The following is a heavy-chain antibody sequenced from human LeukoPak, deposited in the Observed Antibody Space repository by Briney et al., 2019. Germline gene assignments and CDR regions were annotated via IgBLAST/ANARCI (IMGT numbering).Heavy chain of an antibody. CDR1: GDSISTYY. J-gene: IGHJ4*02. Sequence: PSETLSLTCTVSGDSISTYYWSWIRQPPGKGLECIGHVSYSGSTDYNPSLKSRLTMSIDSSMNQFSLKLSPVTAADTAVYYCARQGSVGATPLDYWGQGILVTVSS. CDR2: VSYSGST. CDR3: ARQGSVGATPLDY. D-gene: IGHD1-26*01. V-gene: IGHV4-59*08.